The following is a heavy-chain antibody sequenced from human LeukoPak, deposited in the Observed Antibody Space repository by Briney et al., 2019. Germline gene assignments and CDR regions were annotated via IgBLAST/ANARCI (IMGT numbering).Heavy chain of an antibody. D-gene: IGHD6-13*01. V-gene: IGHV3-21*01. Sequence: GGSLRLSCAASGFTFSSHSMNWVRQAPGKGLEWVSSISSSSSYIYYADSVKGRFTISRDNAKNSLYLQMNSLRAEDTAVYYCARDQSRIAAAEIDYWGQGTLVTVSS. J-gene: IGHJ4*02. CDR3: ARDQSRIAAAEIDY. CDR1: GFTFSSHS. CDR2: ISSSSSYI.